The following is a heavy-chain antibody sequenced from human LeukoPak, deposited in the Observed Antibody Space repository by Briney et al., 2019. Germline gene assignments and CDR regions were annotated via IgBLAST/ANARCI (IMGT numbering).Heavy chain of an antibody. CDR2: ISYDGSNK. CDR3: AKDEKNQYYDFWSGYYKDYYYMDV. CDR1: GFTFSSYG. D-gene: IGHD3-3*01. V-gene: IGHV3-30*18. Sequence: GGSLRLSCAASGFTFSSYGMHWVRQAPGKGLEWVAVISYDGSNKYYADSVKGRFTISRDNSKNTLYLQMNSLRAEDTAVYYCAKDEKNQYYDFWSGYYKDYYYMDVWGKGTTVTVSS. J-gene: IGHJ6*03.